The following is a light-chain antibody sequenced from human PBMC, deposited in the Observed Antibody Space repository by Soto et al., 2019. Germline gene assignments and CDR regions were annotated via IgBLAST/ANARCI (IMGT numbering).Light chain of an antibody. V-gene: IGLV2-11*01. CDR2: DVN. CDR3: CSYAGNDTFV. CDR1: SSDVGGYNY. J-gene: IGLJ1*01. Sequence: QSVLTQPRSVSGSPGQSVTISCTGTSSDVGGYNYVSWYLQHPGKAPKLMIYDVNKRPSGVPDRFSASKSGNTASLTISGLQAEDEADYYCCSYAGNDTFVFGTGTKVTVL.